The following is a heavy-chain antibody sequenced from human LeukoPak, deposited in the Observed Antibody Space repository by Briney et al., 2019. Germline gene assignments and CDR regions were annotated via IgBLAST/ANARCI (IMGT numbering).Heavy chain of an antibody. CDR3: ARDGTRRDGYNFPDY. V-gene: IGHV3-30*02. CDR2: IRYDGSRK. CDR1: GFTFSSYD. J-gene: IGHJ4*02. D-gene: IGHD5-24*01. Sequence: GGSLRLSCAASGFTFSSYDMNWVRQAPGKGLEWVAFIRYDGSRKYYADSVKGRFTISRDNSKNTVFLQMNSLRADDTAVYYCARDGTRRDGYNFPDYWGQGTLVTVSS.